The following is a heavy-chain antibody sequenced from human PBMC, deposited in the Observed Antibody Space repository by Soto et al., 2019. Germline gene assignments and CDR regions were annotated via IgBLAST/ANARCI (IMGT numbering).Heavy chain of an antibody. J-gene: IGHJ2*01. V-gene: IGHV1-69*13. CDR3: ARCLDVEMATPRRWYFDL. Sequence: ASVKVSCKASGGTFSSYAISWVRQAPGQGLEWMGGIIPIFGTANYAQKFQGRVTITADESTSTAYMELSSLRSEDTAVYYCARCLDVEMATPRRWYFDLWGRGILVTVS. CDR1: GGTFSSYA. CDR2: IIPIFGTA. D-gene: IGHD5-12*01.